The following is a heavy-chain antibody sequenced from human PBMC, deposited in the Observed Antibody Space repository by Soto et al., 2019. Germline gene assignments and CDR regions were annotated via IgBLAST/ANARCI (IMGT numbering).Heavy chain of an antibody. CDR2: IIPIFGTT. V-gene: IGHV1-69*06. CDR3: ARDRADSGYYTNWLDP. CDR1: GGTFGNDA. Sequence: SVKVSCKASGGTFGNDAITWVRQAPGQGLEWVGRIIPIFGTTNYAQNLQGRVTISADKSTLTSYMELHSLTSDDTALYYCARDRADSGYYTNWLDPWGQGTQVTASS. D-gene: IGHD3-22*01. J-gene: IGHJ5*02.